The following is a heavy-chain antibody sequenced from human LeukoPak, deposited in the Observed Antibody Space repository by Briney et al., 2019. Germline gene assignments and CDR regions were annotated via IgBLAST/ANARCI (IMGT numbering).Heavy chain of an antibody. D-gene: IGHD6-13*01. V-gene: IGHV4-34*01. Sequence: PSETLSLTCAVYGGSFSGYYWSWIRQPPGKGLEWIGEINHSGSTNYNPSLKSRVTISVDTSNNQFSLKLSSVTAADTAVYYCASLLAAGDDYYYYGMDVWGQGTTVTVSS. CDR1: GGSFSGYY. CDR2: INHSGST. CDR3: ASLLAAGDDYYYYGMDV. J-gene: IGHJ6*02.